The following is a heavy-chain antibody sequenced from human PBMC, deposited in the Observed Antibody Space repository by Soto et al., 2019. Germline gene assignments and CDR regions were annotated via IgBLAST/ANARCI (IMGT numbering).Heavy chain of an antibody. CDR3: ARGINYYDSGDDAFDI. J-gene: IGHJ3*02. CDR1: GYTFTSYD. V-gene: IGHV1-8*01. Sequence: QVQLVQSGAEVKKPGASVKVSCKASGYTFTSYDINWVRQATGHGLEWMGWMNPNSGNTGYAQKFQGRVTMTRNTSMSTAYMELSSLRSEDTAMYYCARGINYYDSGDDAFDIGGQGTMVTVSS. CDR2: MNPNSGNT. D-gene: IGHD3-10*01.